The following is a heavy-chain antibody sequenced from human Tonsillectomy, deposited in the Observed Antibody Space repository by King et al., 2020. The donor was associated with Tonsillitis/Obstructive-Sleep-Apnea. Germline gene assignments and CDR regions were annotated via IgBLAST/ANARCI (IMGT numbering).Heavy chain of an antibody. J-gene: IGHJ6*03. V-gene: IGHV3-30*04. CDR2: ISYDGSNK. CDR1: GFTFSSYA. D-gene: IGHD3-3*01. CDR3: ARELYDFWSGYYIGYYYYYMDV. Sequence: VQLVESGGGVVQPGRSLRLSCAASGFTFSSYAMHWVRQAPGKGLEWVAVISYDGSNKYYADSVKGRFTISRDNSKNTLYLQMNSLRAEDTAVYYCARELYDFWSGYYIGYYYYYMDVWGKGPRSPSP.